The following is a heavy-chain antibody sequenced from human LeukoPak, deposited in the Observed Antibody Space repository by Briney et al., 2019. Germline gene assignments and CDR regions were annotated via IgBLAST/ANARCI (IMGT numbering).Heavy chain of an antibody. D-gene: IGHD3-22*01. CDR2: ISSSSSYI. CDR1: GFTFSSYS. J-gene: IGHJ4*02. Sequence: GGSLRLSCAASGFTFSSYSVDWVRQAPGKGLEWVSSISSSSSYIYYADSVKGRFTISRDNAKNSLYLQMNSLRAEDTAVYYCVRERYSSGRYFDYWGQGTLVTVSS. CDR3: VRERYSSGRYFDY. V-gene: IGHV3-21*01.